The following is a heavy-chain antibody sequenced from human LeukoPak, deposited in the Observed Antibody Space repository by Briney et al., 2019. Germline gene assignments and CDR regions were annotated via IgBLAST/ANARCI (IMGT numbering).Heavy chain of an antibody. CDR3: ARFPQYDSSPLIWGKFDY. V-gene: IGHV3-7*01. CDR1: GLTFSRDW. Sequence: PGGSLRLSCEASGLTFSRDWMGWVRQAPGKGLEWVANIRQDGGETYYGDSVKGRFIISRDNAKNSLYLQMNSLRAEDTAVYYCARFPQYDSSPLIWGKFDYWGQGTLVTVSS. CDR2: IRQDGGET. D-gene: IGHD3-22*01. J-gene: IGHJ4*02.